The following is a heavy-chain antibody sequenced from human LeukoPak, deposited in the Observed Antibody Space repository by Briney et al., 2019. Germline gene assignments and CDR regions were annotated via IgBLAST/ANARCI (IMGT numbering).Heavy chain of an antibody. CDR3: AREDYDILTGYPRFDP. D-gene: IGHD3-9*01. CDR1: GGSISSGSYY. V-gene: IGHV4-61*02. J-gene: IGHJ5*02. CDR2: IYTSGST. Sequence: SETLSLTCTVSGGSISSGSYYWSWIRQPAGKGLEWIGRIYTSGSTNYNPSLKSRVTISVDPSKNQFSLKLSSVTAADTAVYYCAREDYDILTGYPRFDPWGQGTLVTVSS.